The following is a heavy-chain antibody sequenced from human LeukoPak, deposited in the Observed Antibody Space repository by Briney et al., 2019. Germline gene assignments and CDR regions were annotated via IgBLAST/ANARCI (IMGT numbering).Heavy chain of an antibody. V-gene: IGHV4-59*12. CDR1: GGSISSYY. CDR2: IYYSGST. J-gene: IGHJ6*03. CDR3: ASQLLYYYYMDV. D-gene: IGHD1-1*01. Sequence: SETLSLTCTVSGGSISSYYWSWIRQPPGKGLEWIGYIYYSGSTNYNPSLKSRVTISVDTSKNQFSLKLSSVTAADTAVYYCASQLLYYYYMDVWGKGTTVTVSS.